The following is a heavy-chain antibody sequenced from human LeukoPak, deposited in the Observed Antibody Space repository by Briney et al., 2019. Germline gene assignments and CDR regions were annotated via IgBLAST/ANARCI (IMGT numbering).Heavy chain of an antibody. D-gene: IGHD6-19*01. CDR2: ISVSGSTI. Sequence: GGSLRLSCAASGFTFSSYEMHWVRQAPGKGLAWVSYISVSGSTIYYADSVKGRFTISRDNAKNSLFLQMNSLRAEDTALYYCARGASSGWSSYDYWGQGTLVTVSS. J-gene: IGHJ4*02. V-gene: IGHV3-48*03. CDR1: GFTFSSYE. CDR3: ARGASSGWSSYDY.